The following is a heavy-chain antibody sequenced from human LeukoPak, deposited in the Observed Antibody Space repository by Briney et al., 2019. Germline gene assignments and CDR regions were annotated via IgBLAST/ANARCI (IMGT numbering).Heavy chain of an antibody. CDR2: IYYSGST. CDR3: ARGFGRVRGVIITGFDY. CDR1: GGSISSYY. V-gene: IGHV4-59*12. J-gene: IGHJ4*02. D-gene: IGHD3-10*01. Sequence: SETLSLTCTVSGGSISSYYWSWIRQPPGKGLEWIGYIYYSGSTNYNPSLKSRVTISVDTSKNQFSLKLSSVTAADTAVYYCARGFGRVRGVIITGFDYWGQGTLVTVSS.